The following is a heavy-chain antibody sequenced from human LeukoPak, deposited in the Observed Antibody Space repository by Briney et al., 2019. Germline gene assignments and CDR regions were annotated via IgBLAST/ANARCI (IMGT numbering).Heavy chain of an antibody. CDR1: GFTFSSYA. CDR3: AIEIMSAFDI. Sequence: GGSLRLSCAASGFTFSSYAMHWVRQAPGKGLEWVAVISYDGSNKYYADSVKGRFTISRDNSKNTLYLQMNSLRAEDTAVYYCAIEIMSAFDIWGQGTMVTVSS. CDR2: ISYDGSNK. D-gene: IGHD3-16*01. J-gene: IGHJ3*02. V-gene: IGHV3-30*04.